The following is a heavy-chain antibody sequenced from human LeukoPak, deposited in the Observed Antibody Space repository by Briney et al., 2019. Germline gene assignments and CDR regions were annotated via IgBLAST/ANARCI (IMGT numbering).Heavy chain of an antibody. D-gene: IGHD1-26*01. Sequence: GGSLRLSCAASGLIFRSYAMSWVRQAPGKGLEWVSAISGSGGAIDYADSVKGRFTISRDNSKNTLYLQMNSLRAEDTAVYYCAKDRRVGATAFDYWAREPWSPSPQ. J-gene: IGHJ4*02. V-gene: IGHV3-23*01. CDR1: GLIFRSYA. CDR3: AKDRRVGATAFDY. CDR2: ISGSGGAI.